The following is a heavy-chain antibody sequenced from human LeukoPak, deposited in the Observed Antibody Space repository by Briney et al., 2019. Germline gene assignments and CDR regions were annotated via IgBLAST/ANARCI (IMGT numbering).Heavy chain of an antibody. CDR2: FDPEDGET. CDR1: GYTLTELS. Sequence: ASVNVSCKVSGYTLTELSMHWVRQAPGKGLEWMGGFDPEDGETIYAQKFQGRVTMTEDTSTDTAYMELSSLRSEDMAVYYCATEGSYGWAFDIWGQGTMVTVSS. D-gene: IGHD1-26*01. V-gene: IGHV1-24*01. J-gene: IGHJ3*02. CDR3: ATEGSYGWAFDI.